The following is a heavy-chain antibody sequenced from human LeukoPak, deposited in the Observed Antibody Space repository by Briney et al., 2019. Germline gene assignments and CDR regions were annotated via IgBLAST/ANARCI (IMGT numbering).Heavy chain of an antibody. CDR3: AKAPAAAGVFDY. CDR1: GFTFSSYA. V-gene: IGHV3-23*01. D-gene: IGHD6-13*01. Sequence: PGGSLRLSCAASGFTFSSYAMSWVRQAPGKGLEWVSAISGSGGSTYYADSVKGRFTNSRDNSKNTLYLQMNSLRAEDTAVYYCAKAPAAAGVFDYWGQGTLVTVSS. J-gene: IGHJ4*02. CDR2: ISGSGGST.